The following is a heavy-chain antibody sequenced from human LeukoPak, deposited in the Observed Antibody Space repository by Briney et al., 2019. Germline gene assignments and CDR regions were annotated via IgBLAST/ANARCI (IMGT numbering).Heavy chain of an antibody. V-gene: IGHV1-18*01. D-gene: IGHD3-10*01. CDR2: ISAYNGNT. J-gene: IGHJ3*02. Sequence: ASVKVSCKASGYTFTSYGISWVRQAPGQGLEWMGWISAYNGNTNYAQKLQGRVTMTTDTSTSTAYMELRSLRSDDTAVYYCARLLTRMWFGGFQDAFDIWGQGTMVTVSS. CDR3: ARLLTRMWFGGFQDAFDI. CDR1: GYTFTSYG.